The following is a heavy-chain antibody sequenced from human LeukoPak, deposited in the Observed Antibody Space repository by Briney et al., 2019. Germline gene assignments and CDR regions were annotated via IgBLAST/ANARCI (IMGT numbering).Heavy chain of an antibody. D-gene: IGHD1-7*01. V-gene: IGHV3-7*01. J-gene: IGHJ4*02. CDR1: GFTFSTYW. CDR2: IKRDGSER. Sequence: GGSLRLSCAASGFTFSTYWMSWVRQAPGKGLEWVANIKRDGSERHYVDSVKGRFSVSRDNAKNSLYLQMDSLRVEDTAVYYCTRVSELSHKYWGQGTLVTVSS. CDR3: TRVSELSHKY.